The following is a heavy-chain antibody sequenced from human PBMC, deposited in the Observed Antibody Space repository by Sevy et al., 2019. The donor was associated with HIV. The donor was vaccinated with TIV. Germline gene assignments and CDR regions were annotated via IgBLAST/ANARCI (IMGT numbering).Heavy chain of an antibody. CDR3: AGGGYSGYRPIRDAFDI. CDR2: ISSSSTI. CDR1: GFTFSSYS. D-gene: IGHD5-12*01. J-gene: IGHJ3*02. Sequence: GGSLRLSCAASGFTFSSYSMNWVRQAPGKGLEWLSYISSSSTIYYADSVKGRFTISRDNAKNSLYLQMNSLRADDTAVYYCAGGGYSGYRPIRDAFDIWGQGTMVTVSS. V-gene: IGHV3-48*01.